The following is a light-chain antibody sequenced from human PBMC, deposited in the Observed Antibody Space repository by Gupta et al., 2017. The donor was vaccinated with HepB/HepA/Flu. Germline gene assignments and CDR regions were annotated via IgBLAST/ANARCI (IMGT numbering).Light chain of an antibody. CDR3: CSDAGSNNLV. Sequence: SALTPPPSASGSPGPSVTIPCTGTSSAVGGYNYVSWYQHHPGKAHNLMFDEINKRSAGVTGRFSGSKSDNTASLTFSVHEEEEEDDYHCCSDAGSNNLVFGGGTKLTVL. J-gene: IGLJ2*01. V-gene: IGLV2-8*01. CDR1: SSAVGGYNY. CDR2: EIN.